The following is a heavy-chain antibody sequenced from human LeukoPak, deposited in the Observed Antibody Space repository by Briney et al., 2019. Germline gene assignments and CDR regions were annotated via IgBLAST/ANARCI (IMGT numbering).Heavy chain of an antibody. V-gene: IGHV4-30-4*08. CDR2: IYYSGST. CDR3: AGYDSSGYLDY. CDR1: GGSISSGDYY. Sequence: SQTLSLICTVSGGSISSGDYYWSWIRQPPGKGLEWIGYIYYSGSTYYNPSLKSRVTISVETSNKQFSLKLSSVTAADTAVYYCAGYDSSGYLDYWGQGTLVTVSS. J-gene: IGHJ4*02. D-gene: IGHD3-22*01.